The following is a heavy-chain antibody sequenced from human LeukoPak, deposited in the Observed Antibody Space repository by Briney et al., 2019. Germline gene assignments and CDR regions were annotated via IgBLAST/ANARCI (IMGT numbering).Heavy chain of an antibody. CDR3: ARSYGSSSWYVVVYFDY. V-gene: IGHV3-7*01. D-gene: IGHD6-13*01. CDR2: IKQDGSEK. Sequence: GGSLRLSCAASGFTFSSYWMSWVRQAPGKGLEWAANIKQDGSEKYYVDSVKGRFTISRDNAKNSLYLQMNSLRAEDTAVYYCARSYGSSSWYVVVYFDYWGQGTLVTVSS. J-gene: IGHJ4*02. CDR1: GFTFSSYW.